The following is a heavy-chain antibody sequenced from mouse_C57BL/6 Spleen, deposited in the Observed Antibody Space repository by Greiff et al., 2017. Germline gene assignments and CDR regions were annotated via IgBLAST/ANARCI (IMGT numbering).Heavy chain of an antibody. D-gene: IGHD1-1*01. V-gene: IGHV1-54*01. CDR1: GYAFTNYL. CDR3: ARRVITTVVADY. J-gene: IGHJ2*01. Sequence: QVQLQQSGAELVRPGTSVKVSCKASGYAFTNYLLEWVKQRPGQGLEWIGVINPGSGGTNYNEKFKGKATLTADKSSSTAYMQLSSLTSEDSAVYFCARRVITTVVADYWGQGTTLTVSS. CDR2: INPGSGGT.